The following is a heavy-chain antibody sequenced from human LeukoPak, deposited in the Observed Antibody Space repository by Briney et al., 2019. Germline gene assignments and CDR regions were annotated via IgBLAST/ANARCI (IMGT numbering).Heavy chain of an antibody. CDR2: FSGSGGST. Sequence: GGSLRLSCAASEFTVSSNEMTWVRQAPGKGLEWVSTFSGSGGSTHYADSVKGRFTISRDNSKNTLYLQMNSLRAEDTAVYYCAELGITMIGGVWGKGTTVTISS. V-gene: IGHV3-23*01. J-gene: IGHJ6*04. D-gene: IGHD3-10*02. CDR3: AELGITMIGGV. CDR1: EFTVSSNE.